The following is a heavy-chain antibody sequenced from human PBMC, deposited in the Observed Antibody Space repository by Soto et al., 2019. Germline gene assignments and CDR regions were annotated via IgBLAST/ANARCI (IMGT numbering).Heavy chain of an antibody. Sequence: SETLSLTCTVSDGSISNFYWSWIRHLPGKGLEWIANVYHTGTTYYNPSLKSLVSMSVDTSQNQFSLILASVTAADTAVYYCAGALVTDYNRRDYHYYFAMDVWGQGTSVTVSS. CDR2: VYHTGTT. CDR1: DGSISNFY. V-gene: IGHV4-59*06. CDR3: AGALVTDYNRRDYHYYFAMDV. D-gene: IGHD1-20*01. J-gene: IGHJ6*02.